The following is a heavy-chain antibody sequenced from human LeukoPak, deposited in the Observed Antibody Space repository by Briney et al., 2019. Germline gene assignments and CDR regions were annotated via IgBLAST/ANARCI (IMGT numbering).Heavy chain of an antibody. CDR2: IYTSGST. CDR1: GNSISSGDYY. D-gene: IGHD3-22*01. CDR3: ARASYSYDISGWVPFDY. V-gene: IGHV4-61*02. Sequence: SETLSLTCTVSGNSISSGDYYWSWIRQPAGKGLEWIGRIYTSGSTTYNPSLKSRVTISGDTSENQFSLRLSSVTAADTAVYYCARASYSYDISGWVPFDYWGQGTLVAVSS. J-gene: IGHJ4*02.